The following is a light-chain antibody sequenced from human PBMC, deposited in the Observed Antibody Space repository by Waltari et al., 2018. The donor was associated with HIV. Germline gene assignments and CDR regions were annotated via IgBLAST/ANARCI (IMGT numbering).Light chain of an antibody. CDR1: QGISSY. V-gene: IGKV1-9*01. Sequence: DIQLTQSPSFLSASVVDRVTITCRASQGISSYLAWYQQKPGKAPKLLIYAASTLQSGVPSRFSGSGSGTEFTLTIRSLQPEDFATYYCQQLNSYLLTFGGGTKVEIK. CDR2: AAS. CDR3: QQLNSYLLT. J-gene: IGKJ4*01.